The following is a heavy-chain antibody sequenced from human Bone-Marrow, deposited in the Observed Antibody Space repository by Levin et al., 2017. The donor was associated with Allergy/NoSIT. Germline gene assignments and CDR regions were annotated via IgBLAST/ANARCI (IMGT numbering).Heavy chain of an antibody. Sequence: ASVKVSCKASGYTFTTYAMNWVRQAPGQGLEWMGWINTNTGNPTYAQGFTGRFVFSLDTSVSTAYLQISSLKAEDTAVYYCARDGRGYYYDSSGYYMPQDYWGQGTLVTVSS. D-gene: IGHD3-22*01. V-gene: IGHV7-4-1*02. J-gene: IGHJ4*02. CDR3: ARDGRGYYYDSSGYYMPQDY. CDR1: GYTFTTYA. CDR2: INTNTGNP.